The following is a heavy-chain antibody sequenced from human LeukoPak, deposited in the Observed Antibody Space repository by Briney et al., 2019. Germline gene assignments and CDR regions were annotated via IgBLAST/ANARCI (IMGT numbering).Heavy chain of an antibody. J-gene: IGHJ5*02. CDR1: GFTFDDYA. V-gene: IGHV3-9*01. Sequence: PGGSLRLSCAASGFTFDDYAMHWVRQAPGKGLEWVSGISWNSGSIGYADSVKGRFTISRDNAKNSLYLQMNSLRAEDTALYYCAKDRLRSLEWFDRNWFDPWGQGTLVTVSS. CDR3: AKDRLRSLEWFDRNWFDP. CDR2: ISWNSGSI. D-gene: IGHD3-3*01.